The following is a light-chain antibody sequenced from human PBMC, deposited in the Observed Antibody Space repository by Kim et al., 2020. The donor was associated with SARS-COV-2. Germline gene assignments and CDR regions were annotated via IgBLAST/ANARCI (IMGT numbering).Light chain of an antibody. CDR3: QQSYGTPPT. J-gene: IGKJ1*01. V-gene: IGKV1-39*01. CDR1: QYISKF. CDR2: CAS. Sequence: SVSVGDRVNITCRASQYISKFVQWYPQNPGEAPTLLIYCASRLQSGVPLRCRRSGYGTDFTLHISSLEPEDSATYYCQQSYGTPPTFGQGNKLEI.